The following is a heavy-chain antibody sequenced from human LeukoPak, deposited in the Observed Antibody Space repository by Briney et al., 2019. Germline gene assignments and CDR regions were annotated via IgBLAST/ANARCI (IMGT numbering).Heavy chain of an antibody. Sequence: PSETLSLTCTVSGGSISSYYWSWIRQPAGKGLEWIGRIYTSGSTNYNPSLKSRVTMSVDTSKNQFSLKLSSVTAADTAVYYCAIGSRDDFWSGYSTYWYFDLWGRGTLVTVSS. V-gene: IGHV4-4*07. J-gene: IGHJ2*01. D-gene: IGHD3-3*01. CDR3: AIGSRDDFWSGYSTYWYFDL. CDR2: IYTSGST. CDR1: GGSISSYY.